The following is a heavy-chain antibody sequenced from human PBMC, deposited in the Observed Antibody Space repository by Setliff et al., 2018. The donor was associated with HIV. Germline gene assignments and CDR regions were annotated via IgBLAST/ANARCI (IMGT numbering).Heavy chain of an antibody. J-gene: IGHJ4*01. D-gene: IGHD6-19*01. CDR3: ARDGLLVAGIRFDY. V-gene: IGHV1-69*05. CDR1: GGTFSSYA. Sequence: SVKVSCKTSGGTFSSYAVSWVRQAPGQGLEWMGGIIPAFGTANYAQRFQGRVTITTDESTSTAYMELSGLRSEDTAVYFCARDGLLVAGIRFDYWGQGTLVTVSS. CDR2: IIPAFGTA.